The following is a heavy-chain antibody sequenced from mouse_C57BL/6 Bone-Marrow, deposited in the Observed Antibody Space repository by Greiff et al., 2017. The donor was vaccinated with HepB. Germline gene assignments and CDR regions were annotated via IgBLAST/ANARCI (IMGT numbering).Heavy chain of an antibody. CDR2: IYPRSGNT. V-gene: IGHV1-81*01. CDR3: AREGYYFDY. Sequence: VKLVESGAELARPGASVKLSCKASGYTSTSYGISWVKQRTGQGLEWIGEIYPRSGNTYYNEKFKGKATLTADKSSSTAYMELRSLTSEDSAVYFCAREGYYFDYWGQGTTLTVSS. J-gene: IGHJ2*01. CDR1: GYTSTSYG.